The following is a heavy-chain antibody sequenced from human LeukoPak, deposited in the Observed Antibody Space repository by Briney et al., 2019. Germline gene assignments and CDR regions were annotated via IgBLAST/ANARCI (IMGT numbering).Heavy chain of an antibody. Sequence: PSGTLSLTCTVSGYSISSGYYWGWIRQPPGKGLEWIGSIYHSGSTYYNPSLKSRVTLSVDTSKNQFSLKLSSVTAADTAVYYCARRGGTAPNWFDPWGQGTLVTVSS. D-gene: IGHD2-15*01. CDR2: IYHSGST. CDR3: ARRGGTAPNWFDP. V-gene: IGHV4-38-2*02. CDR1: GYSISSGYY. J-gene: IGHJ5*02.